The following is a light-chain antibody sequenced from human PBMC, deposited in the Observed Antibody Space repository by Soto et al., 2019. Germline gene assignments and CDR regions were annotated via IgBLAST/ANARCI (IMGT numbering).Light chain of an antibody. J-gene: IGLJ2*01. CDR2: EVS. V-gene: IGLV2-8*01. CDR3: SSYSGTNNLLI. CDR1: SNDVGNYNY. Sequence: QSVLTQPPSASGSPGQSVTISCTGTSNDVGNYNYVSWYQQHPGKAPKVLIPEVSKRPSGVPDRFSGSKSGNMASLTVSGLQAEDEADYYCSSYSGTNNLLIFGGGTKVTVL.